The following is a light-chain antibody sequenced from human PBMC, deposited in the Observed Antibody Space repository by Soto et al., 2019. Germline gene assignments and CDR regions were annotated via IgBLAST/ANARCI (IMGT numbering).Light chain of an antibody. CDR2: AAS. CDR1: QSVSGW. CDR3: QQLNS. V-gene: IGKV1-5*01. J-gene: IGKJ3*01. Sequence: DIQMTQSPSTLSASVGDIFIITCRASQSVSGWLAWYQQKPGKAPKLLIYAASTLQSGVPSRFSGSGSGTEFTLTISSLQPEDFATYYCQQLNSFGPGTKVDIK.